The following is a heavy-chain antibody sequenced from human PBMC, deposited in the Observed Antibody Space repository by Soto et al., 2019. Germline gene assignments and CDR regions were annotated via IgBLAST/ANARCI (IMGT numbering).Heavy chain of an antibody. V-gene: IGHV3-7*05. CDR2: IKQDGSEK. Sequence: ESGGGLVQPGGSLRLSCAASGFTFSSYWMSWVRQAPGKGLEWVANIKQDGSEKYYVDSVKGRFTISRDNAKNSLYLQMNSLRAEDTAVYYCARGGYDFWSGYADGFDYWGQGTLVTVSS. CDR1: GFTFSSYW. J-gene: IGHJ4*02. CDR3: ARGGYDFWSGYADGFDY. D-gene: IGHD3-3*01.